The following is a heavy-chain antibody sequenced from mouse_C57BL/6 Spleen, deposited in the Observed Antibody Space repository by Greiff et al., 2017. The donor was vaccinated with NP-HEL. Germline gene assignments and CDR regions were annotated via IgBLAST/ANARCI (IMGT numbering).Heavy chain of an antibody. CDR3: ARRGDGYYVPAMDY. D-gene: IGHD2-3*01. CDR1: GYTFTSYW. J-gene: IGHJ4*01. V-gene: IGHV1-74*01. CDR2: IHPSDSDT. Sequence: QVQLQQPGAELVKPGASVKVSCKASGYTFTSYWMHWVKQRPGQGLEWIGRIHPSDSDTNYNEKFKSKATLTVDTSSSTAYMQLSSLTSEDSAVYYCARRGDGYYVPAMDYWGQGTSVTVSS.